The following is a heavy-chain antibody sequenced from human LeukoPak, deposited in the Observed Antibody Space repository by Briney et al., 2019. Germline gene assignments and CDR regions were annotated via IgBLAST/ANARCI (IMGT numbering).Heavy chain of an antibody. Sequence: SVTVSCKASGGTFSSYAISWVRQAPGQGLEWMGGIIPILGIANYAQKFQGRVTITADKSTSTAYMELSSLRSEDTAVYYCARGIVVPAGESGSEFDPWGQGTLVTVSS. D-gene: IGHD2-2*01. J-gene: IGHJ5*02. CDR3: ARGIVVPAGESGSEFDP. CDR2: IIPILGIA. CDR1: GGTFSSYA. V-gene: IGHV1-69*04.